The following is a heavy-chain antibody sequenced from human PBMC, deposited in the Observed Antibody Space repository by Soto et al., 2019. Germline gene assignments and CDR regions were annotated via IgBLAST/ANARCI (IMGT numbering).Heavy chain of an antibody. J-gene: IGHJ5*02. CDR3: ARAKNSFDP. Sequence: EVQLVESGGGWVQPGGSLRLSCAASGFTFSDYYMDWVRQAPGKGLEWVGRIRNKAASHTTEYAASVKGRFTISRDDSKNSLYLQLNSLKSEDTAVYYCARAKNSFDPWGKGTLVTVAS. D-gene: IGHD2-21*01. CDR1: GFTFSDYY. CDR2: IRNKAASHTT. V-gene: IGHV3-72*01.